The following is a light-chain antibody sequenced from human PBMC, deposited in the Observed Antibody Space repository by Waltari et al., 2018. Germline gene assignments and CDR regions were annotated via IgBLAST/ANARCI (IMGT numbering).Light chain of an antibody. Sequence: DIQMTQSPSSLSASVGDRVTITCRASQVIGNALAWYQQKPGKAPKLLFYAASRLESGVPSRFSGSGSGMDYTLTISSLQPEDFATYYCQQYYSIALNFGGGTKVEIK. J-gene: IGKJ4*01. CDR1: QVIGNA. CDR3: QQYYSIALN. V-gene: IGKV1-NL1*01. CDR2: AAS.